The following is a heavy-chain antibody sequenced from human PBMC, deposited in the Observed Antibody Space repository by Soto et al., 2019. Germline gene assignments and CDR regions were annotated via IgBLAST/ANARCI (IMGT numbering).Heavy chain of an antibody. Sequence: PGECLKISCKGSGYSFTSYWIGWVRQMPGKGLEWMGIIYPGDSDTRYSPSFQGQVTISADKSISTAYLQWSSLKASDTAMYYCARVSGAHSSRWFYGRDVWGQGTPVTVS. J-gene: IGHJ6*02. CDR1: GYSFTSYW. CDR2: IYPGDSDT. CDR3: ARVSGAHSSRWFYGRDV. D-gene: IGHD6-13*01. V-gene: IGHV5-51*01.